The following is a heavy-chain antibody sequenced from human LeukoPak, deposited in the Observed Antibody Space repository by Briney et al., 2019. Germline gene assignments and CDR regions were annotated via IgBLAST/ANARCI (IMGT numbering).Heavy chain of an antibody. J-gene: IGHJ3*02. V-gene: IGHV1-18*01. CDR3: AIHSSGWLGAFDI. Sequence: GASVKISCKASGYIFTKYGFTWVRQAPGQGLEWMGWISAYNGNTNYAQKLQGRVTMTTDTSTSTAYMELRSLRSDDTAVYYCAIHSSGWLGAFDIWGQGTMVTVSS. CDR2: ISAYNGNT. CDR1: GYIFTKYG. D-gene: IGHD6-19*01.